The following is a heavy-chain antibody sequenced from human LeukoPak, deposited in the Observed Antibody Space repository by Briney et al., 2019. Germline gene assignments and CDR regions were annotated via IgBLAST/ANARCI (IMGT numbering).Heavy chain of an antibody. J-gene: IGHJ4*02. D-gene: IGHD5/OR15-5a*01. V-gene: IGHV4-34*01. CDR3: ARVKIKCVDY. Sequence: PSETLSLTCAVYGGSFSGYYWSWIRQPPGKGLEWIGEINHSGSTNYNPSLKSRVTISVDASKNQFSLKLSSVTAADTAVYYCARVKIKCVDYWGQGTLVTVSS. CDR1: GGSFSGYY. CDR2: INHSGST.